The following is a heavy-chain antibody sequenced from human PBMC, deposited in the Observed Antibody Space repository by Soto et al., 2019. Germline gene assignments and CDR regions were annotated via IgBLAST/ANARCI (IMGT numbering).Heavy chain of an antibody. D-gene: IGHD3-3*01. CDR2: IYSGGST. CDR3: AKDWEVLRFMGWLVLDF. Sequence: VGSLRLPCAAAGFTISSNYSSWIRKAPGKGLEWVSVIYSGGSTYYADSVKGRFTISRDNSKNTLYLQMNSLRAEDTAVYYCAKDWEVLRFMGWLVLDFWGQGTLVTVSS. J-gene: IGHJ4*02. V-gene: IGHV3-53*01. CDR1: GFTISSNY.